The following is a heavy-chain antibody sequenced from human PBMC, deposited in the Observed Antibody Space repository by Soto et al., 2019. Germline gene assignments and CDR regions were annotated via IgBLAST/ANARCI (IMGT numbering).Heavy chain of an antibody. CDR3: TTAGYSSGRTYYFDY. J-gene: IGHJ4*02. Sequence: GGSLRLSCAASGFTFSNAWMSWVRQAPGKGLEWVGPIKSKTDGGTTDYAAPVKGRFTISRDDSKNTLYLQMNSLKTEDTAVYYCTTAGYSSGRTYYFDYWGQGTLVTVSS. CDR1: GFTFSNAW. V-gene: IGHV3-15*01. D-gene: IGHD6-19*01. CDR2: IKSKTDGGTT.